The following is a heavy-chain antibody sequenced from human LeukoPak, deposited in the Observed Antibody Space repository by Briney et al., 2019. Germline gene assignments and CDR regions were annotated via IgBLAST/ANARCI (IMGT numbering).Heavy chain of an antibody. CDR2: INPSGGST. Sequence: ASVKVSCKASGYTFTSYYMHWVRQAPGQGLEWMGIINPSGGSTSYAQKFQGRVTMTRDTSTSTVYMELSSLRSEDTAVYYCARDVSYDSSGLDAFDIWGQGTMVTVSS. V-gene: IGHV1-46*01. CDR3: ARDVSYDSSGLDAFDI. J-gene: IGHJ3*02. D-gene: IGHD3-22*01. CDR1: GYTFTSYY.